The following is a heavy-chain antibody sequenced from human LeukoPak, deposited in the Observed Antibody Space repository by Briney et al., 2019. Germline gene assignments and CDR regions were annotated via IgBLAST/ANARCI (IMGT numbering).Heavy chain of an antibody. CDR1: GFTFTSSA. D-gene: IGHD3-10*01. Sequence: SVKVSCKASGFTFTSSAVQWVRQARGQRLEWIGWIVVGSGNTNYAQKFQERVTITRDMSTSTAYMELSSLRSEDTAVYYCARGPPYGSRSDYFDYWGQGTLVTVSS. CDR3: ARGPPYGSRSDYFDY. J-gene: IGHJ4*02. V-gene: IGHV1-58*01. CDR2: IVVGSGNT.